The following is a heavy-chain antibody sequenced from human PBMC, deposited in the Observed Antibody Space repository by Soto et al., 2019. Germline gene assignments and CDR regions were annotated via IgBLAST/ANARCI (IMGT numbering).Heavy chain of an antibody. CDR2: IKSKSDGGTT. V-gene: IGHV3-15*01. CDR1: GFTFSDAW. J-gene: IGHJ5*02. D-gene: IGHD2-21*01. Sequence: LRLSCAASGFTFSDAWMSWVRQAPGKGLDWVGRIKSKSDGGTTEYAAPVKGRFTISRDNSKNTLYLQMNSLRAEDTAVYYCAREELYSFDPWGQGTLVTVSS. CDR3: AREELYSFDP.